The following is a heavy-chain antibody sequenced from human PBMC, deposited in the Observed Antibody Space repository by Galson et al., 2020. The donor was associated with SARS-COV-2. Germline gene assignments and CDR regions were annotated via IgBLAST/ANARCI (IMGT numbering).Heavy chain of an antibody. CDR2: ISTDGNNK. Sequence: GESLKISCAASGFTFSNFGMHWVRPAPGKGLEWVAVISTDGNNKYDSDSVKGRFTISRDNSNNTLYLQMNSLRPEDTAVYFCARSAYSSTWTLGDAFDVWGQGTLVTVSS. CDR1: GFTFSNFG. J-gene: IGHJ3*01. CDR3: ARSAYSSTWTLGDAFDV. V-gene: IGHV3-30*03. D-gene: IGHD6-13*01.